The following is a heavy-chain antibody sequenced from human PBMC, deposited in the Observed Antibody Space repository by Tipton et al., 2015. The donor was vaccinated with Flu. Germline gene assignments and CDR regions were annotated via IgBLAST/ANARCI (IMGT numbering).Heavy chain of an antibody. CDR1: GGSISSSSYY. Sequence: TLSLTCTVSGGSISSSSYYWGWIRQPPGKGLEWIGSIYYSGSTYYNPSLKSRVTISVDTSKNQFSLNLRSVTAADTAVYYCARQDHGLDVWGQGTTVSVS. V-gene: IGHV4-39*01. CDR2: IYYSGST. J-gene: IGHJ6*02. D-gene: IGHD2-8*01. CDR3: ARQDHGLDV.